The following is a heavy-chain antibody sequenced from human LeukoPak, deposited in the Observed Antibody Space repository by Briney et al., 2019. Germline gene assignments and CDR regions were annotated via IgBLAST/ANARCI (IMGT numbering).Heavy chain of an antibody. CDR2: INPNSGGT. D-gene: IGHD6-13*01. CDR1: GYTFTGYY. J-gene: IGHJ4*02. V-gene: IGHV1-2*02. Sequence: ASVTVSCKASGYTFTGYYMYWVRQAPGQGLEWMGWINPNSGGTNYAQKFQGRVTMTRDTSISTAYMELSRLRSDDTAVYYCARAPVRPALLIAAASLHFDYWGQGTLVTVSS. CDR3: ARAPVRPALLIAAASLHFDY.